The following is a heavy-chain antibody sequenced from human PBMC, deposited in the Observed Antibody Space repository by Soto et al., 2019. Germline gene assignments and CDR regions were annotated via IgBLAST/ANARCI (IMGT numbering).Heavy chain of an antibody. Sequence: SLKVSCKASGGTFSSYAISWVRQAPGQGLEWMGGIIPISDTTNYAQKFQGRVTITADESTSTAYMELSSLRSEDTAVYYCARSQGSSTSLEIYYYYYYGMDVWGQGTTVTVSS. D-gene: IGHD2-2*01. J-gene: IGHJ6*02. CDR2: IIPISDTT. CDR1: GGTFSSYA. CDR3: ARSQGSSTSLEIYYYYYYGMDV. V-gene: IGHV1-69*13.